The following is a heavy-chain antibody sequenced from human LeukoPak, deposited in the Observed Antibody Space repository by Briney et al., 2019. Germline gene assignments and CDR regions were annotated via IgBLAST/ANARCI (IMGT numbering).Heavy chain of an antibody. CDR1: GFTVSSYG. CDR2: IWYDGSNK. D-gene: IGHD3-16*02. CDR3: AKDSRRLRLGELSSPFDY. J-gene: IGHJ4*02. V-gene: IGHV3-33*06. Sequence: GGSLRLSCAASGFTVSSYGMHWVRQAPGKGLEWVAVIWYDGSNKYYADSVKGRFTISRDNSKNTLYLQMNSLRAEDTAVYYCAKDSRRLRLGELSSPFDYWGQGTLVTVSS.